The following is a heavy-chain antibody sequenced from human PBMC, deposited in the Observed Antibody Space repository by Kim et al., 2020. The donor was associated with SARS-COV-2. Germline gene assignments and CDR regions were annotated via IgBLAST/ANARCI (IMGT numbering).Heavy chain of an antibody. CDR3: ARDSPLTYYYDSSGSGGANFDY. D-gene: IGHD3-22*01. CDR1: GYTFTSYA. J-gene: IGHJ4*02. V-gene: IGHV7-4-1*02. Sequence: ASVKVSCKASGYTFTSYAMHWVRQAPGQGLEWMGWINTNTGNTTYAQGFTGRFVFSLDTSVSTAYLQISSLKAEDTAVYYCARDSPLTYYYDSSGSGGANFDYWGQGTLVTVSS. CDR2: INTNTGNT.